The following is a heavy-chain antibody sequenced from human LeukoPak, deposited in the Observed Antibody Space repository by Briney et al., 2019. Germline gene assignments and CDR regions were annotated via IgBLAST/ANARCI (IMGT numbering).Heavy chain of an antibody. V-gene: IGHV3-7*01. CDR3: ARDPSGDGFDY. D-gene: IGHD4-17*01. Sequence: GGSLRLSCAASRFTLSTYWMSWVRQAPGKGLEWVAHIKQDGSQEYYVDSVKGRFTISRDSAKNSLYLQMNSLRAEDTAVYYCARDPSGDGFDYWGQGTLVTVSS. CDR2: IKQDGSQE. CDR1: RFTLSTYW. J-gene: IGHJ4*02.